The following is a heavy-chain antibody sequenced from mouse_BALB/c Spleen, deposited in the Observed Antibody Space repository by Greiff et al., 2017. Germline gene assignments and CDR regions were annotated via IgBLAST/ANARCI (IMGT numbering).Heavy chain of an antibody. Sequence: EVQLQQSGPELMKPGASVKISCKASGYSFTSYYMHWVKQSHGKSLEWIGYIDPFNGGTSYNQKFKGKATLTVDKSSSTAYMHLSSLTSEDSAVYYCARAAYGSSYWYFDVWGAGTTVTVSS. CDR1: GYSFTSYY. J-gene: IGHJ1*01. D-gene: IGHD2-2*01. V-gene: IGHV1-28*01. CDR3: ARAAYGSSYWYFDV. CDR2: IDPFNGGT.